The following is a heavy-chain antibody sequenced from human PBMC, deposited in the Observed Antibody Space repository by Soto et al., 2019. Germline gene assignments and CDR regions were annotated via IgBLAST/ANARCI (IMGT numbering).Heavy chain of an antibody. CDR3: AISWAVAGSYDY. CDR1: GFTVSSTY. J-gene: IGHJ4*02. Sequence: EVQLVESGGGLVQPGGSLRLSCAASGFTVSSTYMNWVRQAPGKGLEWVSLIYSGGNTYYADSVKGIFTISRDNSKNTLYLQMNSLSTEDTAVYYCAISWAVAGSYDYWGQGTLVTVSS. V-gene: IGHV3-66*01. CDR2: IYSGGNT. D-gene: IGHD6-19*01.